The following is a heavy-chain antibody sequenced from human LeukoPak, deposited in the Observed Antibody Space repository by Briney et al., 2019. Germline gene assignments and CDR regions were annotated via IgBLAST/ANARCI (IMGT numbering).Heavy chain of an antibody. CDR3: ARHGTGYTRGFDY. Sequence: PSETLSLTCTVPVGSISSSSYYWGWIRQPPGKGLEWIGSIYYSGSTYYNPSLKSRVTISVDTSKNQFSLKLSSVTAADTAVYYCARHGTGYTRGFDYWGQGTLVTVSS. V-gene: IGHV4-39*01. D-gene: IGHD1-1*01. CDR1: VGSISSSSYY. CDR2: IYYSGST. J-gene: IGHJ4*02.